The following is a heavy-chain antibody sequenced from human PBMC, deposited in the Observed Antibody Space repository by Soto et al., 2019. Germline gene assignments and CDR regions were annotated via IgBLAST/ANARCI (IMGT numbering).Heavy chain of an antibody. CDR2: IHPDGGHT. CDR1: GYTFTNYY. Sequence: ASVKVSCKASGYTFTNYYVQWVRQAPGQGLEWMGVIHPDGGHTTYSQKFQDRVTMTRDTSTSTIYMELSSLRSEDTAVYYCARGDNDYWGQGTLVTVSS. CDR3: ARGDNDY. J-gene: IGHJ4*02. V-gene: IGHV1-46*01.